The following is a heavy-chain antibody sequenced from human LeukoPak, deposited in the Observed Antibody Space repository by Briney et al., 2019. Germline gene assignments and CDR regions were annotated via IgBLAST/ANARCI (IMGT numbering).Heavy chain of an antibody. CDR2: IYYSEST. V-gene: IGHV4-59*01. CDR3: ARVYNKRGLASYYYYFDV. Sequence: SETLSLTCTVSVGSISSYYWSWIRQPPGKRLEGIGYIYYSESTNYNPSLKSRVTISLDTSKSQFSLKLRSVTAADTAVYYCARVYNKRGLASYYYYFDVWGKGTTVTVSS. D-gene: IGHD3-16*01. J-gene: IGHJ6*03. CDR1: VGSISSYY.